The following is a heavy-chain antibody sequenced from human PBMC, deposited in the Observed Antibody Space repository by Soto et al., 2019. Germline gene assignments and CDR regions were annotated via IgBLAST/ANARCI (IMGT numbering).Heavy chain of an antibody. CDR1: GGTFSSFINYP. CDR3: ARRDTSGFLRYCDN. Sequence: SVNVSCKSSGGTFSSFINYPINWVRQSPGQGLEWMGGIVPNVGTVNYAQKFRGKVTITADKSTGTAYMELSSLRSEDTALYYCARRDTSGFLRYCDNWGKGTRVTVSS. J-gene: IGHJ4*02. V-gene: IGHV1-69*06. D-gene: IGHD3-3*01. CDR2: IVPNVGTV.